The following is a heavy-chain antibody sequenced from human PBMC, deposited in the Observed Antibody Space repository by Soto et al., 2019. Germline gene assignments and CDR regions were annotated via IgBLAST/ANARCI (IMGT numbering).Heavy chain of an antibody. D-gene: IGHD3-10*01. J-gene: IGHJ6*02. CDR3: ATRGRSLGYYYGMDV. CDR1: GYTFTSYA. CDR2: INAGNGNT. Sequence: GGPVKVSCKASGYTFTSYAMHWVRQAPGQRLEWMGWINAGNGNTKYSQKFQGRVTITRDTSASTAYMELSSLRSEDTAVYYCATRGRSLGYYYGMDVWGQGTTVTVSS. V-gene: IGHV1-3*01.